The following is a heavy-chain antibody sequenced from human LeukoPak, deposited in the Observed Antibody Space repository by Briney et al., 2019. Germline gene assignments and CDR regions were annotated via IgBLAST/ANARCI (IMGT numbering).Heavy chain of an antibody. CDR3: ARTYDFGRGPPGDAFDN. Sequence: GGSLRLSCAASGFTFTIFGLNWVRQAPGKGPEWVSYIYARSGITYYADSVQGRFTLSRDNARESVFLQMDSLRVDDTAVYYCARTYDFGRGPPGDAFDNWGPGTWVIVSS. CDR2: IYARSGIT. V-gene: IGHV3-48*01. D-gene: IGHD3-3*01. J-gene: IGHJ3*02. CDR1: GFTFTIFG.